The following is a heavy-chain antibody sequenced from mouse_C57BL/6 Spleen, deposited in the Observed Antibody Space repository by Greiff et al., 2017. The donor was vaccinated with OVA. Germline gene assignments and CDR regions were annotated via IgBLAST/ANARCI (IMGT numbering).Heavy chain of an antibody. CDR1: GFNIKDDY. V-gene: IGHV14-4*01. J-gene: IGHJ4*01. CDR2: IDPENGDT. CDR3: TIDYDDAAMDY. Sequence: EVQVVESGAELVRPGASVKLSCTASGFNIKDDYMHWVKQRPEQGLEWIGWIDPENGDTEYASKFQGKATITADTSSNTAYLQLSSLTSEDTAVYYCTIDYDDAAMDYWGQGTSVTVSS. D-gene: IGHD2-4*01.